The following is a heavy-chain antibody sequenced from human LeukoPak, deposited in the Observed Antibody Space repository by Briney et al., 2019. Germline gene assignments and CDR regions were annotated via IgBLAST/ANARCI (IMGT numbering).Heavy chain of an antibody. CDR2: ISGSGGST. CDR3: AKLRRASSSWYDAFDI. D-gene: IGHD6-13*01. J-gene: IGHJ3*02. CDR1: GFTFSGYG. Sequence: GRSLRLSCAASGFTFSGYGMHWVRQAPGKGLEWVSAISGSGGSTYYADSVKGRFTISRDNSKNTLYLQMNSLRAEDTAVYYCAKLRRASSSWYDAFDIWGQGTMVTVSS. V-gene: IGHV3-23*01.